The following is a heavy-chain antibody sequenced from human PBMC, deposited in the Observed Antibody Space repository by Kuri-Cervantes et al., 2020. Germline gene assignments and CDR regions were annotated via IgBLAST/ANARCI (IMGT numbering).Heavy chain of an antibody. J-gene: IGHJ2*01. D-gene: IGHD3-10*01. CDR2: IYHSGST. CDR1: GGPIISGGYS. V-gene: IGHV4-30-2*01. Sequence: SETRSLTCAVSGGPIISGGYSWSWIRQAPGKGREWIWYIYHSGSTYYNPSLKSRVTISVDRSKNQFSLKLSSVTAADTAVYYCARGLDYYGSGSSYWYFDLWGRGTLVTVSS. CDR3: ARGLDYYGSGSSYWYFDL.